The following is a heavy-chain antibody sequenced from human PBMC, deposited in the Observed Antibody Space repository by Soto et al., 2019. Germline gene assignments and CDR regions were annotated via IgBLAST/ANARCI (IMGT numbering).Heavy chain of an antibody. CDR2: IYYSGST. Sequence: SETLSLTCTVSGGSISSYYWSWIRQPPGKGLEWIGYIYYSGSTNYNPSLKSRVTISVDTSKNQFSLKLSSVTAADTAVYYCARHSYRSDFWSGSGVVDMDVWGKGTTVTVSS. CDR3: ARHSYRSDFWSGSGVVDMDV. D-gene: IGHD3-3*01. J-gene: IGHJ6*03. V-gene: IGHV4-59*01. CDR1: GGSISSYY.